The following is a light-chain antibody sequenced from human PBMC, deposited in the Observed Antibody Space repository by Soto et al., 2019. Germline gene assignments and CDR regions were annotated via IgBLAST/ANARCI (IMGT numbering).Light chain of an antibody. CDR3: CSYAGDDNLV. J-gene: IGLJ3*02. CDR1: NSDVGAYNF. Sequence: QSVLSRPRSVPGSPGHSVTISCTGTNSDVGAYNFVSWYQQQPGKAPKLILYDVNQRPSGVPDRLSGSKSDNTASLTISGLQTEDEAAYYCCSYAGDDNLVFGGGTK. CDR2: DVN. V-gene: IGLV2-11*01.